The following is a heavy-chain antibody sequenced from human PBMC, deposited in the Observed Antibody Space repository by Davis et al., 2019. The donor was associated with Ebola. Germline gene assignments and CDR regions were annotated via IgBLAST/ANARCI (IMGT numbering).Heavy chain of an antibody. Sequence: PSETLSLTCAISGDSVSSSGAAWIWIRQSPSRGLEWLGRTYYYTSKWSNDYALSVRSRITVNADTSKNQLSLQLNSVTPEDTALYYCARGWLRTGLDVWGEGTTVTVSS. CDR1: GDSVSSSGAA. V-gene: IGHV6-1*01. J-gene: IGHJ6*04. CDR3: ARGWLRTGLDV. D-gene: IGHD5-18*01. CDR2: TYYYTSKWSN.